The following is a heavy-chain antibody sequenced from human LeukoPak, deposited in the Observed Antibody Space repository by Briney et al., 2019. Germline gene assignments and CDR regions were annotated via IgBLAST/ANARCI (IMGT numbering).Heavy chain of an antibody. Sequence: GGSLRLSCATSGFAFSSSSMSWVRQAPGKGLEWVSTISGAGSSSWYAESVKGRFSISRDNSMNSVSLQMSSPRVEDTAIYYCTKDDSSSWYDYFFDYWGQGTLVTVSS. J-gene: IGHJ4*02. V-gene: IGHV3-23*01. CDR3: TKDDSSSWYDYFFDY. CDR2: ISGAGSSS. CDR1: GFAFSSSS. D-gene: IGHD6-13*01.